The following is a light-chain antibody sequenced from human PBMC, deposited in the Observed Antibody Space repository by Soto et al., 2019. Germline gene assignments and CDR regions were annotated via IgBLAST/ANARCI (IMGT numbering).Light chain of an antibody. CDR1: SSNIGSNT. V-gene: IGLV1-44*01. Sequence: QSVLTQPPSASGTPGQRVTISCSGSSSNIGSNTVNWYQQLPGTAPKLLIYSNNQRPSGVPDRFSGSKSGTSASLGITGFQTGDEADYYCGSWDSSLSAYVFGTGNKVTVL. CDR2: SNN. CDR3: GSWDSSLSAYV. J-gene: IGLJ1*01.